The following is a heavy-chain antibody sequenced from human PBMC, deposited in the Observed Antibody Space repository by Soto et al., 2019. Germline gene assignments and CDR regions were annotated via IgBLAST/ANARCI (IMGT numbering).Heavy chain of an antibody. J-gene: IGHJ4*02. CDR1: GGTLSSYT. V-gene: IGHV1-69*08. CDR2: IIPILGIA. CDR3: AREGGYDILTGYFFDY. D-gene: IGHD3-9*01. Sequence: QVQLVQSGAEVKKPGSSVKVSCKASGGTLSSYTISWVRQAPGQGLEWMGRIIPILGIANYAQKFQGRVTITADKSTSTAYMELSSLRSEDTAVYYCAREGGYDILTGYFFDYWGQGTLVTVSS.